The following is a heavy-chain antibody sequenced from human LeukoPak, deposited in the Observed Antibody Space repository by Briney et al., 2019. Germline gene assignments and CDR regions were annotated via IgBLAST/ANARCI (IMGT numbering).Heavy chain of an antibody. D-gene: IGHD6-19*01. CDR3: ARRGNANGWGAFDI. V-gene: IGHV3-23*05. J-gene: IGHJ3*02. Sequence: GGSLRLSCAASGFTFSSYSMNWVRQAPGKGLEWVSTMDIIGTTTFYADSVKGRFTISRDTSKNTLYLQMNSLRADDTAVYYCARRGNANGWGAFDIWGQGTMVTVS. CDR1: GFTFSSYS. CDR2: MDIIGTTT.